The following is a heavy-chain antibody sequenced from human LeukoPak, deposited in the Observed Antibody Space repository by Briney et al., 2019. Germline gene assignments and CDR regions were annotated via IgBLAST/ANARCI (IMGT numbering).Heavy chain of an antibody. V-gene: IGHV3-7*01. D-gene: IGHD3-10*01. CDR1: GFTFSSYW. J-gene: IGHJ5*02. CDR2: INQDGSEK. CDR3: ARNSGSHP. Sequence: GGSLRLTCAASGFTFSSYWMSWVRQAPGKGLEWVANINQDGSEKYYVDSAKGQFTITRDNPKNSLYLQMNSLRAEDTAVYSFARNSGSHPWGQGTLVTVSS.